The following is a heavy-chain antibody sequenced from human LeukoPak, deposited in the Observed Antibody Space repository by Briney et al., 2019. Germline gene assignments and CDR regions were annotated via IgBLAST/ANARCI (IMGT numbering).Heavy chain of an antibody. Sequence: PSETLSLTCAVYGGSFSGYYWSWIRQPPGKGLEWIGEINHSGSTNYNPSLRSRVTISVDTSKNQFSLKLSSVTAADTAVYYCARGGNYGSGSSYYFDYWGQGTLVTVSS. CDR3: ARGGNYGSGSSYYFDY. V-gene: IGHV4-34*01. CDR1: GGSFSGYY. CDR2: INHSGST. D-gene: IGHD3-10*01. J-gene: IGHJ4*02.